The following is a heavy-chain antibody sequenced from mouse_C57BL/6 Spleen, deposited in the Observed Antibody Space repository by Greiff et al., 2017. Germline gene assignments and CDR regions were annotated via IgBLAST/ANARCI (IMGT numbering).Heavy chain of an antibody. J-gene: IGHJ2*01. D-gene: IGHD2-4*01. CDR1: GYTFTSYW. CDR3: ASGVIRPYCFDD. Sequence: VQLQQPGAELVKPGASVKLSCKASGYTFTSYWMHWVKQRPGQGLEWIGMIHPNSGSTNYNEKFKSKATMTVDKSSSTAYMQLSSLTSEDSAVYCGASGVIRPYCFDDWGQGTTLTVSS. CDR2: IHPNSGST. V-gene: IGHV1-64*01.